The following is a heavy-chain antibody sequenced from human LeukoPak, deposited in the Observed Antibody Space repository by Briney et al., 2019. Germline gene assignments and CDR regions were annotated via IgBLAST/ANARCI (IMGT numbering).Heavy chain of an antibody. J-gene: IGHJ4*02. D-gene: IGHD3-22*01. CDR1: GISLSNYG. V-gene: IGHV3-23*01. CDR3: AKRGVVIRVILVGFHKEAYYFDS. Sequence: GGSLRLSCAVSGISLSNYGMSWVRQAPGKGLEWVAGISGRGGNTNYGDSAKGRFTTYRDNPQNTLYLQMNRLRAEDTTVYFCAKRGVVIRVILVGFHKEAYYFDSWGQGALVTVSS. CDR2: ISGRGGNT.